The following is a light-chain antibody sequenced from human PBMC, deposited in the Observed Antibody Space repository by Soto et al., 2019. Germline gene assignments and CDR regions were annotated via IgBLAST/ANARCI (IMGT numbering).Light chain of an antibody. Sequence: DIQMTQSPTSLSASVGARVSVTCRACQDIRNFVAWYQQQPGKAPKLLLYAASTLQSGVPSRFSGSGSGPDFTLTINSLQPEDVETYSCQKYSSGPFFGTGTKVDIK. J-gene: IGKJ3*01. CDR3: QKYSSGPF. V-gene: IGKV1-27*01. CDR2: AAS. CDR1: QDIRNF.